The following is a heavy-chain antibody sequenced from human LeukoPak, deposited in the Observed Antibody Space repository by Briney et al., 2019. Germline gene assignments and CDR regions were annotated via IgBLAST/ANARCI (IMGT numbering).Heavy chain of an antibody. CDR1: GFTFSSYA. J-gene: IGHJ4*02. V-gene: IGHV3-30-3*01. CDR2: ISYDGSNK. D-gene: IGHD4-11*01. Sequence: GGSLRLSCAASGFTFSSYAMHWVRQAPGKGLEWVAVISYDGSNKYYADSVKGRFTISRDNSKNTLYLQMNSLRAEDTAVYYCAREFTGYSNYALGYWGQGTLVTVSS. CDR3: AREFTGYSNYALGY.